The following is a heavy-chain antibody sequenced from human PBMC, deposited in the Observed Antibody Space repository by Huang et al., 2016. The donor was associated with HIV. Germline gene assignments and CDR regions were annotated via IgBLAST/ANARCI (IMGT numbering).Heavy chain of an antibody. CDR2: IFYKGST. V-gene: IGHV4-39*01. J-gene: IGHJ6*03. Sequence: QLLLQESGPGLVKPSEALALTCAVSGGSIRSSDYHWGWIRQPPGTGLEWIGSIFYKGSTHYSPSPKSRVTIAVDTSKNRFFLNLTSMTAADTAVYYCARHREGPVAYYSGWGSHLNYMDVWGRGRTVVVSS. D-gene: IGHD3-10*01. CDR1: GGSIRSSDYH. CDR3: ARHREGPVAYYSGWGSHLNYMDV.